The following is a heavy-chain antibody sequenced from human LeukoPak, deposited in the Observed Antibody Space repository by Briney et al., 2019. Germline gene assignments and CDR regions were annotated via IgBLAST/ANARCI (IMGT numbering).Heavy chain of an antibody. J-gene: IGHJ4*02. D-gene: IGHD6-6*01. CDR3: ARAKPEYSTPRGIDY. V-gene: IGHV1-18*01. Sequence: ASVKVSCKASGYTFTSYGISWVRQAPGQGLEWMGWISAYNGNTNYAQKLQGRVTMTTDTSTSTAYMELRSLRSDDTAVYYCARAKPEYSTPRGIDYWGQGTLVTVSS. CDR1: GYTFTSYG. CDR2: ISAYNGNT.